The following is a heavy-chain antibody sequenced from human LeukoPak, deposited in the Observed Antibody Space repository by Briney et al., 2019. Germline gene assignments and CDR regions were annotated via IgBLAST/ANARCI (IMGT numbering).Heavy chain of an antibody. D-gene: IGHD3-22*01. CDR1: GFTFSSYS. J-gene: IGHJ4*02. CDR2: ISSSSSYI. V-gene: IGHV3-21*01. CDR3: ARTGEYYYDSSGYRIDY. Sequence: GGSLRLSCAASGFTFSSYSMNWVRQAPGKGLEWVSSISSSSSYIYYADSVKGRFTISRDNAKNSLYLQMNSLRAEDTAVYYCARTGEYYYDSSGYRIDYWGQGTLVTVSS.